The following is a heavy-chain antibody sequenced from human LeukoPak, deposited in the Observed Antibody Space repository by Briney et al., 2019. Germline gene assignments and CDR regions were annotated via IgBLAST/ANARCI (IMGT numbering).Heavy chain of an antibody. V-gene: IGHV3-66*01. D-gene: IGHD3-10*01. Sequence: GGSLRLSCAASGFIVGNDYMNWVRQAPGKGLEWVSAIYTGGSTYYADSVKGRFTISRDNSKNTLFLQMNSLRAEDMALYYCAKDYSSGSIGYWGQGTLVTVSS. CDR3: AKDYSSGSIGY. CDR2: IYTGGST. CDR1: GFIVGNDY. J-gene: IGHJ4*02.